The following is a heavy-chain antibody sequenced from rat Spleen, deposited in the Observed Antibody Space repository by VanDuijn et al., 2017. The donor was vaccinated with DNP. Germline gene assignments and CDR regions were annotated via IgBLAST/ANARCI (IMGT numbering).Heavy chain of an antibody. J-gene: IGHJ3*01. CDR1: GFTFSNYW. D-gene: IGHD1-5*01. CDR3: ATQGQLGITWFAY. CDR2: ITSGSGST. V-gene: IGHV5-58*01. Sequence: EVQLVETGGGLVQPGGSLKLSCVASGFTFSNYWMYWIRQVPGKGLEWIASITSGSGSTSYLDSVRGRFTISRDDAKDTLSLQMNSLRSEDTATYYCATQGQLGITWFAYWGQGTLVTVSS.